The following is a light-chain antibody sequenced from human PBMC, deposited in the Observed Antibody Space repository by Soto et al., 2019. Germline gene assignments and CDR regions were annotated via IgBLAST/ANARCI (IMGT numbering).Light chain of an antibody. CDR1: SSDVGAYNY. Sequence: QSVLTQPASVSASPGQSVTISCTGSSSDVGAYNYVYWYQQHPGKAPKLIIFDVNNRPSGVSNRFSGSKSGNTASLTISGLQAEDEADYYCSSYTRRSTLAFGGGTKLTVL. CDR3: SSYTRRSTLA. CDR2: DVN. J-gene: IGLJ2*01. V-gene: IGLV2-14*03.